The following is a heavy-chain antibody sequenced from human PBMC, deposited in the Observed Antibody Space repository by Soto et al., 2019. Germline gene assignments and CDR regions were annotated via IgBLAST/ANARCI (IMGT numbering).Heavy chain of an antibody. J-gene: IGHJ6*02. CDR1: GYTLTELS. CDR3: ATAISTGVGMDV. CDR2: FDPEDGET. Sequence: ASVKVSCKVSGYTLTELSMHWVRQAPGKGLEWMGGFDPEDGETICAQKFQGRVTMTEDTSTDTAYMELSSLRSEDTAVYYCATAISTGVGMDVWGQGTTVTVSS. D-gene: IGHD3-3*01. V-gene: IGHV1-24*01.